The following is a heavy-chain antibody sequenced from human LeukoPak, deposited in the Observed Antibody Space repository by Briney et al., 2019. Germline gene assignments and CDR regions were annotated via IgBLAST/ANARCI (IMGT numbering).Heavy chain of an antibody. CDR3: AKDAGSGWYYFDY. D-gene: IGHD6-19*01. J-gene: IGHJ4*02. CDR2: ISGSGGST. CDR1: GFTFSSYA. V-gene: IGHV3-23*01. Sequence: GGSLRLSRAASGFTFSSYAMSWVRQAPGKGLEWVSAISGSGGSTYYADSVKGRFTISRDNSKNTLYLQMNSLRAEGTAVYYCAKDAGSGWYYFDYWGQGTLVTVSS.